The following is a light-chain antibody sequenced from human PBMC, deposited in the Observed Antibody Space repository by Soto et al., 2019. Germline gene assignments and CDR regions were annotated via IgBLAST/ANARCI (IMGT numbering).Light chain of an antibody. CDR1: QGISSY. J-gene: IGKJ3*01. V-gene: IGKV1-8*01. CDR2: AAS. CDR3: QQSYTTPFT. Sequence: AIRMTQSPSSLSASTGDRVTITCRASQGISSYLAWYQQKPGKAPKLLIFAASSLQSGVPSRFTGSGSGTDFTLTINSPQPEDFATYYCQQSYTTPFTFGPGTKVDIK.